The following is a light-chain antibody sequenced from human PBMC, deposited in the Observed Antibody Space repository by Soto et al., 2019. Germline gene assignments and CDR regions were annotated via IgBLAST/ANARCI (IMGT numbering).Light chain of an antibody. Sequence: EIVLTQSPGTLSLSPGERATLSCRASQSVSSSYLAWYQQKPGQAPRLLIYGASSRGTGIPDRFSGSGSGTDFTLTISRLEPEDFAVYYCQQYGSLPFTFGQGTKLEIK. CDR2: GAS. CDR1: QSVSSSY. CDR3: QQYGSLPFT. V-gene: IGKV3-20*01. J-gene: IGKJ2*01.